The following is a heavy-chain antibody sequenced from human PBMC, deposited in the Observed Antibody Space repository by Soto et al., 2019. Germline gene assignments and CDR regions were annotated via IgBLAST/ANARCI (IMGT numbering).Heavy chain of an antibody. CDR2: IYYIGRT. V-gene: IGHV4-31*03. Sequence: QVQLQESGPGLVKPSQTLSLTCTVSGGSISSGGYYCNWIRQHPGKGLEWIGYIYYIGRTYYNPSLKCRVTISLETSKNQFALKLSSVTAADTAVYYCARSVFPWGQGALVTVSS. CDR3: ARSVFP. J-gene: IGHJ5*02. CDR1: GGSISSGGYY.